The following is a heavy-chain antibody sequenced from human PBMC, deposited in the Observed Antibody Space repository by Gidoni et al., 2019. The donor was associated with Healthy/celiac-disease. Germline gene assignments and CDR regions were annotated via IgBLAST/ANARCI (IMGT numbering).Heavy chain of an antibody. CDR1: GFTVSSCA. Sequence: EVQLLESGGGLVQPGGSLSLSCAASGFTVSSCAMSWVRQAPGKGLGGVSAISGSGGSTYYADSVKVRFTISRDNSKNTLYLQMNSLRAEDTAVYYCAKDLVVVVAATQVGYFDYWGQGTLVTVSS. CDR2: ISGSGGST. D-gene: IGHD2-15*01. CDR3: AKDLVVVVAATQVGYFDY. J-gene: IGHJ4*02. V-gene: IGHV3-23*01.